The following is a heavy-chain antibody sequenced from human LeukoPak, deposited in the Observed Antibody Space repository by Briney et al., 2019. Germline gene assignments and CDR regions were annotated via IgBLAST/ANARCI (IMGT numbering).Heavy chain of an antibody. CDR3: ARSHPDWYFDY. CDR2: IKQDGSEK. V-gene: IGHV3-7*01. CDR1: GFTFSIYW. J-gene: IGHJ4*02. D-gene: IGHD3-9*01. Sequence: GGSLRLSCAASGFTFSIYWMSWVRQAPGKGLEGVANIKQDGSEKYYVDSVKGRFTISRDNAKNSLYLQMNSLRAEDTAVYYCARSHPDWYFDYWGQGTLVTVSS.